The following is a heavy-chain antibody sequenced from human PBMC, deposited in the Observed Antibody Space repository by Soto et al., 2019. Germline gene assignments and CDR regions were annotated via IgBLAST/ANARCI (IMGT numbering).Heavy chain of an antibody. Sequence: EVQLLESGGGLVQPGGSLRLSCAASGFTFTSYAMNWVRQAPGKGLEWVSGISGSTGSTYYADSVKGRFTISRDNSKNTLALQMNSLRAEDTAVYFCAKAGGSSWYFYFDYWGQGTLITVSS. CDR3: AKAGGSSWYFYFDY. D-gene: IGHD6-13*01. CDR1: GFTFTSYA. CDR2: ISGSTGST. J-gene: IGHJ4*02. V-gene: IGHV3-23*01.